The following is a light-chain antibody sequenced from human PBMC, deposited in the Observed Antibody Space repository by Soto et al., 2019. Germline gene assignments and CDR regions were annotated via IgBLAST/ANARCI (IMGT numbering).Light chain of an antibody. CDR2: DDR. J-gene: IGLJ3*02. CDR3: EVWDNSRDVVV. Sequence: YELTQAPSVSVGPGQTARITCAGNNLGEKSVHWYKQRPGQAPILVIFDDRDRASGIPERISGSNSDNTATLTISGVEAWDEADYFCEVWDNSRDVVVFGGGTKLTVL. CDR1: NLGEKS. V-gene: IGLV3-21*02.